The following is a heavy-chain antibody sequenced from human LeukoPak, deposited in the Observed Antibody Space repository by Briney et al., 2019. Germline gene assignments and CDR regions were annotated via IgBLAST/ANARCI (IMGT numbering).Heavy chain of an antibody. CDR2: IIPIFGMA. V-gene: IGHV1-69*04. D-gene: IGHD3-22*01. CDR1: GGTFSSYA. J-gene: IGHJ4*02. Sequence: SVKVSCKASGGTFSSYAISWVRQAPGQGLEWMGRIIPIFGMANYAQKFQGRVTITADKSTSTAYMELSSLRSEDTAVYYCARDSTYYYDSSGYYYFDYWGQGTLVTVSS. CDR3: ARDSTYYYDSSGYYYFDY.